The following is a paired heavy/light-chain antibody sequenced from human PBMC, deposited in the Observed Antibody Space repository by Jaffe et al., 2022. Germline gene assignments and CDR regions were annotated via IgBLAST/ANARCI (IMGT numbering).Light chain of an antibody. CDR3: MQGSYWPPKT. J-gene: IGKJ2*01. CDR2: KVS. CDR1: QSLVHSDGNTY. V-gene: IGKV2-30*02. Sequence: DVVMTQSPLSLPVTLGQPASISCRSSQSLVHSDGNTYLNWFQQRPGQSPRRLIYKVSNRDPGVPDRFSGSGSGTDFTLKISRVEAEDVGLYYCMQGSYWPPKTFGQGTKLEIK.
Heavy chain of an antibody. CDR3: EREGYCSGATCYPDL. V-gene: IGHV3-48*03. CDR2: IDHSGTTV. D-gene: IGHD2-15*01. J-gene: IGHJ4*02. CDR1: GFTFSSHE. Sequence: EVQLVESGGGLVQPGGSLRLSCAASGFTFSSHEMNWFRQPPGKGLEWVSTIDHSGTTVYYADSVKGRFTISRDNAKNSLYLQVNSLRAEDTAVYYCEREGYCSGATCYPDLWGQGTLVTVSS.